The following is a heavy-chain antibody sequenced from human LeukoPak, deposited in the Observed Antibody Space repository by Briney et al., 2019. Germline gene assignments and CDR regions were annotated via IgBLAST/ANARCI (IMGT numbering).Heavy chain of an antibody. Sequence: SETLSLTCTVSGGSISSYYWSWIRQPPGKGLEWIGYIYYSGSTNYNPSLKSRFTISVDTSKNQFSLKLSSVTAADTAVYYCAREVMVAAPDYWGQGTLVTVSS. V-gene: IGHV4-59*01. CDR2: IYYSGST. CDR3: AREVMVAAPDY. J-gene: IGHJ4*02. D-gene: IGHD2-15*01. CDR1: GGSISSYY.